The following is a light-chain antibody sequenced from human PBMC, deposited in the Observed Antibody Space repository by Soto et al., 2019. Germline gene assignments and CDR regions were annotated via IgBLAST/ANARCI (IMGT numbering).Light chain of an antibody. CDR2: KAS. V-gene: IGKV1-5*03. CDR3: QQYGSSAWT. CDR1: QSVRSR. J-gene: IGKJ1*01. Sequence: EIRMTQSASTLSASVGDTVNIXCRASQSVRSRLDWSQQHPGKAPKRLIFKASSLEGVGPSRFSGSGSGTEFTRTISRLEPEDFAVYYGQQYGSSAWTFGQGTKVDIK.